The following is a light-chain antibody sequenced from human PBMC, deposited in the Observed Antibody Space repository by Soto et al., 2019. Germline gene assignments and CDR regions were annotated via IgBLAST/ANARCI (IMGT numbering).Light chain of an antibody. J-gene: IGLJ1*01. CDR2: DVN. CDR1: SSDVGGYNS. CDR3: SSYAGTYAPLV. Sequence: QSVLTQPRSVSGSPGQSVTISCTGTSSDVGGYNSVSWYQHLPGKAPRLMIYDVNKRPSGVPVRFSGSKSGNTASLTISGLQSEDEADYYCSSYAGTYAPLVFRTGTKVTVL. V-gene: IGLV2-11*01.